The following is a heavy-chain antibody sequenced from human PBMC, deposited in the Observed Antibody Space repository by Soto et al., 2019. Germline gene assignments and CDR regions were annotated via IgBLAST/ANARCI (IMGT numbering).Heavy chain of an antibody. CDR3: ARAPYYSSGRYFDHDAFDI. CDR2: ISPHNDRT. D-gene: IGHD6-19*01. J-gene: IGHJ3*02. Sequence: GASVKVSCKASGYNFTSYGISWVRQAPGQGLEWMGWISPHNDRTKYARRFQDRVTMTTETPTSTVYMELGSLRSDDTAGYYCARAPYYSSGRYFDHDAFDIWGQGTVVTVSS. V-gene: IGHV1-18*01. CDR1: GYNFTSYG.